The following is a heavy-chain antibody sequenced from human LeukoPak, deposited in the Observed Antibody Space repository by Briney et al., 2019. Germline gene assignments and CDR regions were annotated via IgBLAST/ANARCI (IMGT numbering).Heavy chain of an antibody. CDR2: INYRGTT. Sequence: SETLSLTCTVSGGSISTYYWSWIRQPPGKGLEYIGYINYRGTTYYNPSLESRLTISVDTSKDQFSLKLTSVTAADTAVYYCARHDYYGSLNWFDPWGQGTLITVSS. CDR1: GGSISTYY. D-gene: IGHD3-10*01. J-gene: IGHJ5*02. V-gene: IGHV4-59*08. CDR3: ARHDYYGSLNWFDP.